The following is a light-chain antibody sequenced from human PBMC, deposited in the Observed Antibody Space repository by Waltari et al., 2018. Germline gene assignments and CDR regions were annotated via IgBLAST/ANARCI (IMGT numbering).Light chain of an antibody. CDR3: QNHERLPAM. CDR2: AAS. V-gene: IGKV3-20*01. Sequence: EIVLTQSPGTLSLSPGERATLSCRASQSNSRYLAWYQQKPGQAPRHLIYAASSRATGIPDRFSGSVSGTDFSLTISRLEPEDFAVYYCQNHERLPAMFGQGTKVEIK. J-gene: IGKJ1*01. CDR1: QSNSRY.